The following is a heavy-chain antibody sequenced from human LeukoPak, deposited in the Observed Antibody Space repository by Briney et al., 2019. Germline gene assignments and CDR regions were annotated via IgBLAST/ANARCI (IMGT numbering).Heavy chain of an antibody. D-gene: IGHD6-13*01. CDR3: ARRNSSRPIDY. V-gene: IGHV4-39*01. CDR1: GGSISSSSYY. CDR2: IYYSGST. Sequence: SETLSLTCTVSGGSISSSSYYWGWIRQPPGKGLEWIGNIYYSGSTYYNPSLKSRVTISVDTSKNQFSLKLSSVTAADTAVYYCARRNSSRPIDYWGQGTLVTVSS. J-gene: IGHJ4*02.